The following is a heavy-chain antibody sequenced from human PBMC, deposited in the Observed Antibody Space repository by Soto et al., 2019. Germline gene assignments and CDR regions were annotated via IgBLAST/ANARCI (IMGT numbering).Heavy chain of an antibody. CDR1: GFTFSSYA. D-gene: IGHD6-19*01. CDR2: LSGSGVST. CDR3: AKEGEYSSGWDNFDY. J-gene: IGHJ4*02. Sequence: GGSLRLSCAASGFTFSSYAMSWVRQAPGKGLEWVSALSGSGVSTYYADSVKGRSTISRDNSKHTLYLQMNSLRAEDTAVYYCAKEGEYSSGWDNFDYWGQGTLVTVSS. V-gene: IGHV3-23*01.